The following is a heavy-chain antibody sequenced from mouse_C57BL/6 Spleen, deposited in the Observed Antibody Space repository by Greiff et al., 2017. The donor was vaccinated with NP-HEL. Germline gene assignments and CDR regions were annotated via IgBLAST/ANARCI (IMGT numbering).Heavy chain of an antibody. V-gene: IGHV1-76*01. CDR2: IYPGSGNT. J-gene: IGHJ4*01. D-gene: IGHD1-1*01. Sequence: QVQLQQSGAELVRPGASVKLSCKASGYTFTDYYINWVKQRPGQGLEWIARIYPGSGNTYYNEKFKGKATLTAEKSSSTAYMQLSSLTSEDSAVYFCARNYGSSYGGPYYYAMDYWGQGTSVTVSS. CDR1: GYTFTDYY. CDR3: ARNYGSSYGGPYYYAMDY.